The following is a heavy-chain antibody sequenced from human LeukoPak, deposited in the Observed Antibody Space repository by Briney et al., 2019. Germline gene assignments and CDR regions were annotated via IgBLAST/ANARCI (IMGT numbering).Heavy chain of an antibody. CDR3: ARIMTTVTK. Sequence: GESLKISCKGSGFSSTNYWISWVRQMPGKGLEWMGRIDPSDSYTQYSPSFQGHVTISADMSIGTVYLQWSGLKASDTAIYYCARIMTTVTKWGQGTLVTVSS. CDR1: GFSSTNYW. CDR2: IDPSDSYT. V-gene: IGHV5-10-1*01. J-gene: IGHJ4*02. D-gene: IGHD4-17*01.